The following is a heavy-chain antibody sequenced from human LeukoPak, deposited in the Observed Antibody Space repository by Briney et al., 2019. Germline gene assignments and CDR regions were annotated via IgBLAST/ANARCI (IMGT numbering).Heavy chain of an antibody. CDR2: TYYRSKWYN. CDR3: ARDKYYYDSSAILNYYFDY. V-gene: IGHV6-1*01. CDR1: GDSVASNSAA. D-gene: IGHD3-22*01. Sequence: SQTLSLTCAISGDSVASNSAAWNWIRQSPSRGLEWLGRTYYRSKWYNDYAVSVKSRITINPDTSKNQFSLQLNSVTPEDTAVYYCARDKYYYDSSAILNYYFDYWGQGTLVTVSS. J-gene: IGHJ4*02.